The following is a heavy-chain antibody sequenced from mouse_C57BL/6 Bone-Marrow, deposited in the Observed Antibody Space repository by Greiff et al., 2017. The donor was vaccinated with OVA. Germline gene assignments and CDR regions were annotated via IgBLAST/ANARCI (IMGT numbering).Heavy chain of an antibody. J-gene: IGHJ2*01. V-gene: IGHV1-63*01. CDR2: IYPGGGYT. CDR1: GYTFTNYW. CDR3: ARTPFRSYYFDY. Sequence: VQLVESGAELVRPGTSVKMSCKASGYTFTNYWIGWAKQRPGHGLEWIGDIYPGGGYTNYNEKFKGKATLTADKSSSTAYMQFSSLTSEDSAIYYCARTPFRSYYFDYWGQGTTLTVSS.